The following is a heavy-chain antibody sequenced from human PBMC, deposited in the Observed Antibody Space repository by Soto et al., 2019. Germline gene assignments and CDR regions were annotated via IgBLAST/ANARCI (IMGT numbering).Heavy chain of an antibody. Sequence: ASVKVSCKASGYTFTNYAMHWVRQAPGQRLEWMGWINAGNGNTKYSQKFQGRVTITRDTSASTAYMELSSLRSEDTAVYYCARYSVTTLDYYGMDVWGQGTTVTVSS. J-gene: IGHJ6*02. CDR2: INAGNGNT. CDR1: GYTFTNYA. D-gene: IGHD4-4*01. V-gene: IGHV1-3*01. CDR3: ARYSVTTLDYYGMDV.